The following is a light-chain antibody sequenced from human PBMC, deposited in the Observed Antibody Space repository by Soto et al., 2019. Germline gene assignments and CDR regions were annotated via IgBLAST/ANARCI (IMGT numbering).Light chain of an antibody. Sequence: QSVLTQPPSVSAAPGQKDTISCSGSSSNIGNNYVSWYQQLPGTAPKLLIYDNNKRPSGIPDRFSGSKSGTSATLGITGLQTGDEADYYCGTWDSSLSAGVVFGGGTQLTVL. CDR1: SSNIGNNY. CDR2: DNN. CDR3: GTWDSSLSAGVV. J-gene: IGLJ2*01. V-gene: IGLV1-51*01.